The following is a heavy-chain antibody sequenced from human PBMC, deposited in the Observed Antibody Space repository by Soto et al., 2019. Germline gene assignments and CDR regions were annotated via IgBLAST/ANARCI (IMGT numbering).Heavy chain of an antibody. CDR2: IKQDGSEK. V-gene: IGHV3-7*01. CDR3: ARCFPIYYYYMDV. CDR1: GFTFSSYW. J-gene: IGHJ6*03. Sequence: GGSLRLSCAASGFTFSSYWMSWVRQAPGKGLEWVANIKQDGSEKYYVDSVKGRFTISRDNAKNSLYLQMNSLRAEDTAVYYCARCFPIYYYYMDVWGKGTTVTVSS.